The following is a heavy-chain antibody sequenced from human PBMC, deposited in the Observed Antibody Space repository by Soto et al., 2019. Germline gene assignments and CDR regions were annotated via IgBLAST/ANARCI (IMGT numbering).Heavy chain of an antibody. D-gene: IGHD2-15*01. CDR3: ASALYCSGGSCSFDP. J-gene: IGHJ5*02. CDR2: IYYTGST. V-gene: IGHV4-61*01. Sequence: QVQLQESGPGLVKPSETLSLTCTVSGGSVSSGNYYWSWIRQPPGKGLEWIGFIYYTGSTSYNPSLRSRCTISMDTSKTQFSLKLTSVTAADTAVYYCASALYCSGGSCSFDPWGQGTLVTVSS. CDR1: GGSVSSGNYY.